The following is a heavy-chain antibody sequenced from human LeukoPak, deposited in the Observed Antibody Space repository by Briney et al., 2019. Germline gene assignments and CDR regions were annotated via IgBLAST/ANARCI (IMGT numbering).Heavy chain of an antibody. J-gene: IGHJ4*02. Sequence: SETLSLTCTVSSDSIRSYYWSWIRQPPGKGLEWIGYFYYTGSTNYNPSLKSRVTISVDTSKNQFSLKLNSVTDADTAVYYCASKSSDHGGLRFDYWGQGTLVTVSS. CDR1: SDSIRSYY. V-gene: IGHV4-59*01. CDR3: ASKSSDHGGLRFDY. CDR2: FYYTGST. D-gene: IGHD4-17*01.